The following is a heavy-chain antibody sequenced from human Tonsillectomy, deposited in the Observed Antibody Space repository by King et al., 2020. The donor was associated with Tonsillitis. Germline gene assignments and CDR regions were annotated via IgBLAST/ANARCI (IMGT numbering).Heavy chain of an antibody. V-gene: IGHV3-48*03. CDR1: GFTFSSYE. CDR2: ISSSGSAI. J-gene: IGHJ6*03. Sequence: VQLVESGGGLLQPGGSLRLSCAASGFTFSSYEMNWVRQAPGKGLEWVSYISSSGSAIYYADSVKGRFTISRDNAKNSLYLQMNSLRAEDTAVYYCARAAHQDYGDYYYYMDVWGKGTTVTVSS. D-gene: IGHD4-17*01. CDR3: ARAAHQDYGDYYYYMDV.